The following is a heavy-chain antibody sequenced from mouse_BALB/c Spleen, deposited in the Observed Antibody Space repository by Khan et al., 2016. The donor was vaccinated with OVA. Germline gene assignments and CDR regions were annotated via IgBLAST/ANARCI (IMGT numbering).Heavy chain of an antibody. D-gene: IGHD2-14*01. CDR1: GYTFTIYG. CDR3: ARVGYNGTMVY. Sequence: QIQLVQSGPELKKPGETVKISCKASGYTFTIYGMNWVRQAPGKGLKWMGWINTYTGEPTYADDFKGRFAFSLETSASTAFLQINNLKNEDTATYFCARVGYNGTMVYWGQGTSVTVSS. J-gene: IGHJ4*01. V-gene: IGHV9-3-1*01. CDR2: INTYTGEP.